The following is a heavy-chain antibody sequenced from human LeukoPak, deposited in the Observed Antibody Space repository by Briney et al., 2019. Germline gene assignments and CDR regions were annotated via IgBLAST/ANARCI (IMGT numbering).Heavy chain of an antibody. Sequence: KTSETLSLTCTVSGGSISSGGYSWSWIRQHPGKGLEWIGYIYYSGSTDYNPSLKSRVTISIDTSKNQFSLKLRSVTAADTAVYYCARGLSWYCSYVDYWGQGTLVTVSS. J-gene: IGHJ4*02. CDR1: GGSISSGGYS. CDR2: IYYSGST. CDR3: ARGLSWYCSYVDY. V-gene: IGHV4-31*03. D-gene: IGHD6-13*01.